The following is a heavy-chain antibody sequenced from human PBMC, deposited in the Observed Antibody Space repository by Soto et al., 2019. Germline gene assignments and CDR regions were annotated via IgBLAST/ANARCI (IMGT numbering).Heavy chain of an antibody. D-gene: IGHD4-17*01. CDR1: GFTFSSYG. CDR2: ISYDGSNK. V-gene: IGHV3-30*18. J-gene: IGHJ2*01. Sequence: GGSLRLSCAASGFTFSSYGMHWVRQAPGKGLEWVAVISYDGSNKYYADSVKGRFTISRDNSKNTLYLQMNSLRAEDTAVYYCAKGPNAQGDYVPHWYFDLWGRGTLVTVSS. CDR3: AKGPNAQGDYVPHWYFDL.